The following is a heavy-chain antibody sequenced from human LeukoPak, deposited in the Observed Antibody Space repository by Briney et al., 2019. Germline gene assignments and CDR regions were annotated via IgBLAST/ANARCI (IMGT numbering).Heavy chain of an antibody. V-gene: IGHV3-11*01. J-gene: IGHJ4*02. Sequence: GSLRLSCAGSGFGFNDHYMTWIRQAPRKGLEWISYISSSGSTIYYADSVKGRFTISRDNAKNSVFLQMNSLKAEDTAVYYCARGSDMYYDSSGSFDYWGQGTLVTVSA. CDR2: ISSSGSTI. CDR3: ARGSDMYYDSSGSFDY. CDR1: GFGFNDHY. D-gene: IGHD3-22*01.